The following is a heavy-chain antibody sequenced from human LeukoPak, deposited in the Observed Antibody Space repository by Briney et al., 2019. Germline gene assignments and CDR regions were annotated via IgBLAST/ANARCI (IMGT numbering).Heavy chain of an antibody. V-gene: IGHV3-23*01. D-gene: IGHD3-10*01. Sequence: GSLRLSCAASGFTFSSYAMSWVRQAPGKGLEWVSAISGSGGSTYYADSVEGRFTISRDNSKNTLYLQMNSLRAEDTAVYYCAKVTRRGQTSPFDYWGQGTLVTVSS. CDR3: AKVTRRGQTSPFDY. J-gene: IGHJ4*02. CDR1: GFTFSSYA. CDR2: ISGSGGST.